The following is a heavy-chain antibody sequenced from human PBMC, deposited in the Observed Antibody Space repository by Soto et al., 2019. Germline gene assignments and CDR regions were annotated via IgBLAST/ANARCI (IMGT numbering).Heavy chain of an antibody. Sequence: PGGSLRLSCRGSGFTFADYPMSWFRQAPGKGLEWVGFIRSKHYGGTAESAASVKGRFSISRDDSKNIVYLEVSSLQREDTALYYCSREECIGNSCYDEFDSRGQGTLVTVSS. D-gene: IGHD2-15*01. CDR3: SREECIGNSCYDEFDS. CDR1: GFTFADYP. V-gene: IGHV3-49*03. J-gene: IGHJ4*02. CDR2: IRSKHYGGTA.